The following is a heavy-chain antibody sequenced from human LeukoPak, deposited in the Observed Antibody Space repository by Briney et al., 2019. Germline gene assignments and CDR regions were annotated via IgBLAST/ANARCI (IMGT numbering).Heavy chain of an antibody. CDR2: MCTSGST. V-gene: IGHV4-61*09. D-gene: IGHD2-21*01. CDR1: SGSISSGGYC. J-gene: IGHJ4*02. CDR3: ASRRRGDDY. Sequence: SETLSLTCTVSSGSISSGGYCWSWIRQPAGKGLEWIGHMCTSGSTSYNPSLKSRVTISVDTSKNQFSLKLSSVTAADTAVYYCASRRRGDDYWGQGTLVTVSS.